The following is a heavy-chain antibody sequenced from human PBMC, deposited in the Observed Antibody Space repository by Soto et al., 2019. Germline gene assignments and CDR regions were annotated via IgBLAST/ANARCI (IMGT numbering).Heavy chain of an antibody. CDR2: IFPGDSDT. J-gene: IGHJ6*02. Sequence: KTLGESLKISCKGSGYSFTSYWIGWVRQMPGKGLEWMGIIFPGDSDTRYSPSFQGQVTISADKSISTAYLQWSSLKASDIAMYYCARTAAAGKYYYGVDVWGQGTTVTVSS. CDR1: GYSFTSYW. D-gene: IGHD6-13*01. V-gene: IGHV5-51*01. CDR3: ARTAAAGKYYYGVDV.